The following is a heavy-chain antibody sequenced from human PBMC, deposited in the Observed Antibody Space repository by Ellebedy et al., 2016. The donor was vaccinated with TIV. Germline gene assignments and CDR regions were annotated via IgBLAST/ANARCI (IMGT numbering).Heavy chain of an antibody. CDR2: IYSDGYK. CDR1: GFSLSSSGVA. Sequence: SGPTLVKPNQTLTLTCTFAGFSLSSSGVAVGWIRPPPGAALEWLALIYSDGYKRYSSSLKSRLSISKATPKNQVVLTLTNADPVDSGTYYCACAPTLRVVAFDVWGQGTLVAVS. V-gene: IGHV2-5*02. CDR3: ACAPTLRVVAFDV. J-gene: IGHJ3*01.